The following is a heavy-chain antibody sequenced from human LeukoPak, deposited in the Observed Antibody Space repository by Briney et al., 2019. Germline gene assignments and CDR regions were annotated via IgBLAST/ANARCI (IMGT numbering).Heavy chain of an antibody. CDR3: ARDRDVVVPAADNWFDP. CDR2: ISVYNGNT. Sequence: ASVKVSCKASGYTFTSYGISWVRQAPGQGLEWMGWISVYNGNTNYAQKLQGRVTMTTDTSTSTAYMELRSLRSDDTAVYYCARDRDVVVPAADNWFDPWGQGTLVTVSS. D-gene: IGHD2-2*01. V-gene: IGHV1-18*01. J-gene: IGHJ5*02. CDR1: GYTFTSYG.